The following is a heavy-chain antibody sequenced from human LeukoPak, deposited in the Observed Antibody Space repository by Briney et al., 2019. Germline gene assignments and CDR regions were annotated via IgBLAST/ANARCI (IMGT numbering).Heavy chain of an antibody. V-gene: IGHV3-53*04. D-gene: IGHD3-10*01. J-gene: IGHJ6*02. CDR3: ATSYGSGSYYNPPRV. CDR2: IYPRGTT. CDR1: GITVSSNY. Sequence: PGGSLRLSCAASGITVSSNYMSWVRQAPGKGLEWVSVIYPRGTTSYADSMKGRLTISRHNSKNTVYLQMNSLRAEDTAVYYCATSYGSGSYYNPPRVWGQGATVIVSS.